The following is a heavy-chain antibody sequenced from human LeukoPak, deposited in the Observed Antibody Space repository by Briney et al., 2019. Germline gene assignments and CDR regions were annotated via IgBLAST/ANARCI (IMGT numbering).Heavy chain of an antibody. CDR2: IYSSGST. J-gene: IGHJ4*02. Sequence: ASETLSLTRAVSGGSISRYYWRWIRQPAGKGLEWNGLIYSSGSTNYTPSLKSRVTMSIDTTKNQFSLKLSAVTAADTAVYYGASGAFGGSHWGQGTLVTVSS. CDR3: ASGAFGGSH. V-gene: IGHV4-4*07. CDR1: GGSISRYY. D-gene: IGHD4-23*01.